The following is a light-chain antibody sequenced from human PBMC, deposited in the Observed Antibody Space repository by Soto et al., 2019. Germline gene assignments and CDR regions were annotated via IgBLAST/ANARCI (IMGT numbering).Light chain of an antibody. J-gene: IGKJ1*01. CDR2: GAS. CDR3: QQTLSFPPT. Sequence: DIQMTQSPSPLSASVGDRVTITCRASQTISTYLNWYQQKPGKAPKLLIYGASSLQSGVPSRFSGSGSGTDFTLTISSLQPEDFATYYCQQTLSFPPTFGQGTKVDIK. CDR1: QTISTY. V-gene: IGKV1-39*01.